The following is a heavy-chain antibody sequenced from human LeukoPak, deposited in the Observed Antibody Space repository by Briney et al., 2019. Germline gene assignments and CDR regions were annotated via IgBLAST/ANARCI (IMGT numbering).Heavy chain of an antibody. Sequence: PGGSLRLSCAASGFTFSSYAMSWVRQAPGKGLEWVSAISGSGGSTYYADSVKGRFTISRDNAKNTLYLQMNSLRAEDTAVYYCARDYYDSSGPSHSAFDIWGQGTMVTVSS. CDR2: ISGSGGST. V-gene: IGHV3-23*01. CDR1: GFTFSSYA. D-gene: IGHD3-22*01. CDR3: ARDYYDSSGPSHSAFDI. J-gene: IGHJ3*02.